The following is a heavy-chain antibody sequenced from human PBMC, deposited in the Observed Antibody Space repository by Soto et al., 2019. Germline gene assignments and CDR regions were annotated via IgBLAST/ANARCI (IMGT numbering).Heavy chain of an antibody. CDR1: GFTFSSYA. CDR2: ISGGIDTS. D-gene: IGHD2-15*01. Sequence: EVQLLESGGGLIQPGGSLRLSCAASGFTFSSYAMSWVRQAPGRRLEWVPTISGGIDTSYHAGSVGGRFSISRDASKNTVYLQMNNLRAEATALSYCAKATLGTCSGATCYYFDSWGQGTPVTVSS. J-gene: IGHJ4*02. CDR3: AKATLGTCSGATCYYFDS. V-gene: IGHV3-23*01.